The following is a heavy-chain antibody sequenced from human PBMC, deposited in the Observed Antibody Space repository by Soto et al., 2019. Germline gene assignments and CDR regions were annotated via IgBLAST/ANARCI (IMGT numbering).Heavy chain of an antibody. CDR3: ARDWVGDLAY. D-gene: IGHD4-17*01. CDR2: ISGYNGDT. Sequence: QVQLVQSGGEVKQPGASVKVSCKTSGYTFTSYGISWVRQAPGQGLEWMGWISGYNGDTKYVQKFQGRVTLTTDTSTSTAYMEVRSLRSDDTAVYYCARDWVGDLAYWGQGTRVTVSS. CDR1: GYTFTSYG. V-gene: IGHV1-18*01. J-gene: IGHJ4*02.